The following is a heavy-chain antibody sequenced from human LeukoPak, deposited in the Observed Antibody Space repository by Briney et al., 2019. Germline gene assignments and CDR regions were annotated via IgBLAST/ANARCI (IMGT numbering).Heavy chain of an antibody. Sequence: ASVKVSCKASGYTFTSYGISWVRQAPGQGLEWMGWISAYDGNTNYAQKLQGRVTMTTDTSTSTAYMEPRSLRSDDTAVYYCARDQVQLERRGLRRYGWFDPWGQGTLVTVSS. CDR3: ARDQVQLERRGLRRYGWFDP. CDR2: ISAYDGNT. V-gene: IGHV1-18*01. D-gene: IGHD1-1*01. CDR1: GYTFTSYG. J-gene: IGHJ5*02.